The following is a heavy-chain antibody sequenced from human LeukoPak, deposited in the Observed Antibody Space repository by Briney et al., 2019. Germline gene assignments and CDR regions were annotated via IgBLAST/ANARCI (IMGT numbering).Heavy chain of an antibody. CDR3: AKDHLPGIVVADRDY. CDR2: ISGSGGNT. V-gene: IGHV3-23*01. D-gene: IGHD6-19*01. Sequence: AGGSLRLSCAASGFTFSSYAMSWVRQAPGKGLEWVSAISGSGGNTYYADSVKGRFTISRDNSKSTLYLQINSLRAEDTAVYYCAKDHLPGIVVADRDYWGQGTLVTVSS. CDR1: GFTFSSYA. J-gene: IGHJ4*02.